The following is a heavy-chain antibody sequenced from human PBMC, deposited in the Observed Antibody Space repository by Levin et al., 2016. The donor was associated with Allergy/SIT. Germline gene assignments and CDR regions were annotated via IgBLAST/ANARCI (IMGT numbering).Heavy chain of an antibody. V-gene: IGHV3-23*01. CDR1: GFTFSSYA. CDR2: ISGSGGST. J-gene: IGHJ2*01. CDR3: AKDSSGWHGGYFDL. Sequence: GSLKISCAASGFTFSSYAMSWVRQAPGKGLEWVSAISGSGGSTYYADSVKGRFTISRDNSKNTLYLQMNSLRAEDTAVYYCAKDSSGWHGGYFDLWGRGTLVTVSS. D-gene: IGHD6-19*01.